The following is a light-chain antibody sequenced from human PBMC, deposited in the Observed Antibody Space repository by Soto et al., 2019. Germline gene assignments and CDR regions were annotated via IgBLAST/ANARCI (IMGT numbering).Light chain of an antibody. CDR1: QTVGSN. V-gene: IGKV3-15*01. J-gene: IGKJ1*01. CDR2: GAS. Sequence: EVMLTHSPATLSVKPMEIATLSFMASQTVGSNLAWYQHKPGQAPRLIISGASTRATGVPARFGGSGSGTEFALTITGLQSEDFTVYFCQQYNTRPQTFGQGAMV. CDR3: QQYNTRPQT.